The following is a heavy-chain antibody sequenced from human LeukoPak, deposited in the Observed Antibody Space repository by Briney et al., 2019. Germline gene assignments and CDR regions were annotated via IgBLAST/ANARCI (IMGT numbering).Heavy chain of an antibody. D-gene: IGHD6-13*01. CDR2: ISWNSGSI. CDR1: GFTFDDYA. CDR3: AKSRYSSSWHDAFDI. V-gene: IGHV3-9*03. Sequence: GGSLRLSCAASGFTFDDYAMHWVRQAPGKGLEWVSGISWNSGSIGYADSVKGRFTISRDNAKNSLYLQMNSLRAEDMALYYCAKSRYSSSWHDAFDIWGKGTMVTVSS. J-gene: IGHJ3*02.